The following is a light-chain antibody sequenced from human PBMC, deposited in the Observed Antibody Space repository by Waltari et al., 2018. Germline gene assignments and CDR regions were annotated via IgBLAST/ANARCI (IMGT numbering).Light chain of an antibody. CDR3: HQYSSYMST. J-gene: IGKJ1*01. Sequence: DIQMTQSPSTLSASVGDKVTITCRASQSIRVWVAWYQPKPGKAPKVLIYKASTLERGVPSRFSGSGSGTEFTLTITSLQPDDFGTYYCHQYSSYMSTFCQGTKVEI. CDR1: QSIRVW. CDR2: KAS. V-gene: IGKV1-5*03.